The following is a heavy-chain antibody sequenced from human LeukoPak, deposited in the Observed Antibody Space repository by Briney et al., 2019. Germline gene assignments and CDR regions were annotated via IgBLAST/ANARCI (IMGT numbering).Heavy chain of an antibody. V-gene: IGHV1-2*02. CDR2: INPKNAGT. CDR3: ARTLYIAAAPGGFDY. D-gene: IGHD6-13*01. CDR1: GYTFTGHY. Sequence: ASVNVSCKASGYTFTGHYIHWARQAPGQGLEWMGWINPKNAGTNYAQRFQGRVTMTRDTSTGTAYMALSRLRSDDTAGYYCARTLYIAAAPGGFDYWGQGTLVAVSS. J-gene: IGHJ4*02.